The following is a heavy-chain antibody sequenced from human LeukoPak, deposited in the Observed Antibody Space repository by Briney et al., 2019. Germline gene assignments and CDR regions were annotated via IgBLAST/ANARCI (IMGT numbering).Heavy chain of an antibody. D-gene: IGHD1-26*01. CDR3: ARSGNFRFDY. CDR1: GFTFSNYW. J-gene: IGHJ4*02. CDR2: INTDGSIT. Sequence: AGGSLRLSCAASGFTFSNYWMHWVRQAPGRGLVWVSRINTDGSITTYADSVKGRFTISRDNAKNTVYLQVNSLRAEDTAVYYCARSGNFRFDYWGQGTPVTVSS. V-gene: IGHV3-74*01.